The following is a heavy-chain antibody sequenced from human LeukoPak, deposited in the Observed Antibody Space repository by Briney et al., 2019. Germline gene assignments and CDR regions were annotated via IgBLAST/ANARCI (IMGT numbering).Heavy chain of an antibody. CDR2: LSFDGSSE. CDR1: GFAFSTYG. CDR3: ARDPLPTN. Sequence: GGSLRLSCAASGFAFSTYGIHWVRQAPGKGLEWVAVLSFDGSSEYYADSVKGRFTVSRDNAKNSLYLQMNSLRAEDTAVYYCARDPLPTNWGQGTLVTVSS. V-gene: IGHV3-30*03. J-gene: IGHJ4*02.